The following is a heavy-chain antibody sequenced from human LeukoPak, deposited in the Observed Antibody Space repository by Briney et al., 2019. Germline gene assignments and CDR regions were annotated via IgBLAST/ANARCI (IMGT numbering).Heavy chain of an antibody. CDR3: ASRGRYSSSWYEDYYFDY. Sequence: SETLSLTCTVSGGSISSYYWSWIRQPPGKGLEWIGYIYYSGSTYYNPSLKSRVTISVDTSKNQFSLKLSSVTAADTAVYYCASRGRYSSSWYEDYYFDYWGQGTLVTVSS. J-gene: IGHJ4*02. D-gene: IGHD6-13*01. CDR2: IYYSGST. V-gene: IGHV4-59*12. CDR1: GGSISSYY.